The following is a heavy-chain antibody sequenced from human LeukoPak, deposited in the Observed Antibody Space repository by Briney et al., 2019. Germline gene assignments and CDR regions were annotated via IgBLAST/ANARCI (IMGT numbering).Heavy chain of an antibody. D-gene: IGHD1-26*01. CDR3: AGSFHQRNWFDP. V-gene: IGHV1-46*01. CDR1: GDTFTSDY. J-gene: IGHJ5*02. Sequence: ASVKVSCKASGDTFTSDYMNWVRQAPGQGLEWMGIVHSSGGVIKYAQEFQDRVTMTRDTSTSTVYMELSSLRSEDTAVYYCAGSFHQRNWFDPWRQGTLVIVSS. CDR2: VHSSGGVI.